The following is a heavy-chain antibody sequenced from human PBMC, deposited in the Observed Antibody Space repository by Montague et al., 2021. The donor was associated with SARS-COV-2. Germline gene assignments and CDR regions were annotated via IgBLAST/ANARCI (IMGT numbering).Heavy chain of an antibody. Sequence: SLRLSCAASGFTFSSYSMNWVRQAPGKGLEWVSSISSSSSYIYYADSVKGRFTISRDYAKNSLYLQMNSLRAEDTAVYYCARRDLRWLRWGYYDYWGQGTLVTVSS. D-gene: IGHD5-12*01. CDR3: ARRDLRWLRWGYYDY. J-gene: IGHJ4*02. V-gene: IGHV3-21*01. CDR1: GFTFSSYS. CDR2: ISSSSSYI.